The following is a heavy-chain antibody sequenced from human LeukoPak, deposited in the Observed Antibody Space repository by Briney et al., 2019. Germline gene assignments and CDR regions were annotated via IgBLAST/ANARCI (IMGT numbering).Heavy chain of an antibody. CDR3: AKAPPRFGELSPFDY. Sequence: GGSLRLSCAASGFTFSSYAMHWVRQAPGKGLEYVSAISSNGGSTYYANSVKGRFTISRDNSKNTLYLQMGSLRAEDMAVYYCAKAPPRFGELSPFDYWGQGTLVTVSS. V-gene: IGHV3-64*01. CDR2: ISSNGGST. J-gene: IGHJ4*02. D-gene: IGHD3-10*01. CDR1: GFTFSSYA.